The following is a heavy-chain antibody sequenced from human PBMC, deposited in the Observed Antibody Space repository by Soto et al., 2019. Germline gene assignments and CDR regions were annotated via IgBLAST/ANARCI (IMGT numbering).Heavy chain of an antibody. V-gene: IGHV3-74*01. CDR1: GFTFSSYW. CDR3: ARVPTTVTTPGMDA. D-gene: IGHD4-4*01. CDR2: INPDGSTT. Sequence: GGSLRLSCAASGFTFSSYWMHWVRQAPGEGLMWVSRINPDGSTTSYADSVKGRFTISRDNAKNTLYLQMNSLRVEDTAVYYCARVPTTVTTPGMDAWGQGTTVTVSS. J-gene: IGHJ6*02.